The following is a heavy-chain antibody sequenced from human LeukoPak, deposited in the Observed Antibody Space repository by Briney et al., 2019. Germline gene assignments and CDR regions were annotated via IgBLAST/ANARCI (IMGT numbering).Heavy chain of an antibody. CDR2: INPSGGST. D-gene: IGHD3-10*01. J-gene: IGHJ6*03. V-gene: IGHV1-46*01. Sequence: ASVKVSCKASGYTFTSYYMHWVRQAPGQGLEWMGIINPSGGSTSYAQKFQGRVTMTRDTSTSTVYMELSSLRSEDTAVYYCARESGPLWFGPYYYMDVWGKGTTVTVSS. CDR3: ARESGPLWFGPYYYMDV. CDR1: GYTFTSYY.